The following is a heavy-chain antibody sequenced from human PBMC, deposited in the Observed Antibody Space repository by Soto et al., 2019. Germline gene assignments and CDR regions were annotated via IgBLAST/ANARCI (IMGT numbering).Heavy chain of an antibody. CDR2: IYYSGST. V-gene: IGHV4-31*03. Sequence: QVQLQESGPGLVKPSQTLSLTCTVSGGSISSGGYYWSWIRQHPGKGLEWIGYIYYSGSTYYNPSLKSRVTISVDTSKNQSSLKLSSVTAADTAVYYCARLEPGYSSSYESDYWGQGTLVTVSS. CDR3: ARLEPGYSSSYESDY. D-gene: IGHD6-13*01. CDR1: GGSISSGGYY. J-gene: IGHJ4*02.